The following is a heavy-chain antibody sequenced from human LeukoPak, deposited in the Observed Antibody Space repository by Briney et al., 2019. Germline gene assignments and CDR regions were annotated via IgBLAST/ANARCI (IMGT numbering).Heavy chain of an antibody. D-gene: IGHD3-22*01. V-gene: IGHV3-48*03. CDR3: ARDSSYYYDRYYYGMDV. CDR1: GFTFSSYE. Sequence: GGSLRLSCAASGFTFSSYEMNWVRQAPGQGLEWISYISSSGSTIYYADSVKGRFTISRDNAKNSLYLQMNSLRAEDTAVYYCARDSSYYYDRYYYGMDVWGQGTTVTVSS. J-gene: IGHJ6*02. CDR2: ISSSGSTI.